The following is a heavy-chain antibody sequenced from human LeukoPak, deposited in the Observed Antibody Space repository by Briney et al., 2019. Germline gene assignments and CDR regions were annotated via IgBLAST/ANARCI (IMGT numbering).Heavy chain of an antibody. V-gene: IGHV3-23*01. CDR3: AKVRAPRQYYFDY. CDR1: GFTFSSDV. J-gene: IGHJ4*02. D-gene: IGHD1-26*01. CDR2: ISGSGGRT. Sequence: GGTLRLSCAASGFTFSSDVMSWVRQAPGKGLEWVSAISGSGGRTYYADSVKGRFTISRDNSKNTLYLQMNSLRAEDTAVYYCAKVRAPRQYYFDYWGQGTLVTVSS.